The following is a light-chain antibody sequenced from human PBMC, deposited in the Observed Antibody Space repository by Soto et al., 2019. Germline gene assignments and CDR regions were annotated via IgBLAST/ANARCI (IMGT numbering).Light chain of an antibody. CDR1: QSVSIN. Sequence: EIVMTQSPGTLSVSPGERAALSCRASQSVSINLAWYQQKPGQAPRLLIYDASTRATGIPARFSGSGSGTEFTLTISSLQSKDFAVYYCQQYNNWPPWTFGQGTKVDNK. J-gene: IGKJ1*01. V-gene: IGKV3D-15*01. CDR3: QQYNNWPPWT. CDR2: DAS.